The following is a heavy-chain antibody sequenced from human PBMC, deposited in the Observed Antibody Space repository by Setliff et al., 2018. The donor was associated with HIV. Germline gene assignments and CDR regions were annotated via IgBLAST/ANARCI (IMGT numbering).Heavy chain of an antibody. V-gene: IGHV4-59*06. J-gene: IGHJ4*02. D-gene: IGHD3-10*01. CDR3: ATSPAGEILGSRPFYFDY. Sequence: KLSETLSLTCTVSGDSISSYYWSWIRQHPGKGLEWIGYIYYSGSTYYSPSLKSRVTISEDTSKNQFSLKMRSVTAADTAVYYCATSPAGEILGSRPFYFDYWGQGTLVTVSS. CDR1: GDSISSYY. CDR2: IYYSGST.